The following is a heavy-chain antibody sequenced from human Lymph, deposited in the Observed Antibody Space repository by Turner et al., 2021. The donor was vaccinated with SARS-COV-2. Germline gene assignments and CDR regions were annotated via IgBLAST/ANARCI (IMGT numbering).Heavy chain of an antibody. V-gene: IGHV3-30*04. D-gene: IGHD3-10*01. CDR2: IAYDGSNK. Sequence: QVQLVESGGGGVQPGRSLRLPCGASGFTFSTYAIFWVRQASGKGLEWVAVIAYDGSNKYYADSVKGRFTISRDNSKNTLDLKMNSLRAEDTAVYYCARYASGGYFYYGMDVWGQGTTVTVSS. CDR1: GFTFSTYA. J-gene: IGHJ6*02. CDR3: ARYASGGYFYYGMDV.